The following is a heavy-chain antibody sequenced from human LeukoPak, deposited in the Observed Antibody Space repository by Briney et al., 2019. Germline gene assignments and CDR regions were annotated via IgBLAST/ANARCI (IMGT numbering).Heavy chain of an antibody. D-gene: IGHD4-23*01. J-gene: IGHJ4*02. Sequence: PGGSLRLSCAASGFTFSDYYMSWIRQAPGKGLEWVAFIRYDGSNKYYADSLKGRFTISRDNSKNTPYLQMNSLRAEDTAVYYCARQGYGVTSQGAAGYWGQGTLVTVSS. CDR3: ARQGYGVTSQGAAGY. CDR2: IRYDGSNK. V-gene: IGHV3-30*02. CDR1: GFTFSDYY.